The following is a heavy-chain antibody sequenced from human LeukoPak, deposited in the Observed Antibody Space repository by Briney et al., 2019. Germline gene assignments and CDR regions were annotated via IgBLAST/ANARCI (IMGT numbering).Heavy chain of an antibody. J-gene: IGHJ4*02. D-gene: IGHD2-15*01. V-gene: IGHV3-7*01. CDR1: GFTFSNSW. CDR3: ARQYCSGGSCLTYFDY. CDR2: IKQDGSAK. Sequence: GGSLRLSCAASGFTFSNSWMSWVRQAPGKGLEWVANIKQDGSAKYYVDSVKGRFTISRDNAKNSLYLQMNSLRAEDTAVYYCARQYCSGGSCLTYFDYWGQGTLVTVSS.